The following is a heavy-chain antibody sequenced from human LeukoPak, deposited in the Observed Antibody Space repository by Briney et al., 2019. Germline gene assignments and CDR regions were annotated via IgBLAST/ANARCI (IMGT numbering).Heavy chain of an antibody. CDR1: GGSISSSTYH. J-gene: IGHJ4*02. D-gene: IGHD2-15*01. CDR3: ARLYCIGGSRYSGLSGYFDY. CDR2: IYYSGNT. V-gene: IGHV4-39*01. Sequence: SETLSLTCTVSGGSISSSTYHWGWIRQPPGKGLEWIGSIYYSGNTYYNSSLKSRVTISVDTSKNQFSLNLSSVTATDTAVYYCARLYCIGGSRYSGLSGYFDYWGQGTLVTVSS.